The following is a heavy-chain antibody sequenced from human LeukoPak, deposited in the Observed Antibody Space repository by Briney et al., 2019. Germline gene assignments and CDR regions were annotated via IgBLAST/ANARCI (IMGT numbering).Heavy chain of an antibody. Sequence: GGSLRLSCAGSGFTFSSCDMHWVRQCAGKGLAWVSTIAAAGDPYYPASVKGRFTISRESAKKSLYLQMNNLRAGGTAVYYCVRGPDYWGQGTLVTVSS. V-gene: IGHV3-13*05. CDR3: VRGPDY. CDR1: GFTFSSCD. CDR2: IAAAGDP. J-gene: IGHJ4*02.